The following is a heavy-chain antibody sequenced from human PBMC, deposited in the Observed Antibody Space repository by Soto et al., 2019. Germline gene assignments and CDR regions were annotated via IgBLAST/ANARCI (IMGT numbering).Heavy chain of an antibody. J-gene: IGHJ5*02. CDR3: ARGGGPMGGYGWFDP. CDR2: IYHSGST. Sequence: QLQLQESGSGLVKPSQTLSLTCAVSGGSISSGGYSWSWIRQPPGKGLEWIGYIYHSGSTYYNPYHKTRVNISVDRSTNQFSLKLSSVTAADTAVYYCARGGGPMGGYGWFDPWGQGTLVTVSS. CDR1: GGSISSGGYS. V-gene: IGHV4-30-2*01. D-gene: IGHD2-8*02.